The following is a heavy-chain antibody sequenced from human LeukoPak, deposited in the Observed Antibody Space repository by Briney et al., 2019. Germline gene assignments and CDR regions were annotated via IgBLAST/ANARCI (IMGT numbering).Heavy chain of an antibody. J-gene: IGHJ4*02. V-gene: IGHV3-30-3*01. CDR1: GFTFSSYA. CDR2: ISYDGSNK. D-gene: IGHD5-18*01. CDR3: ARDPIQLWSYFDY. Sequence: PGGSLRLSCAASGFTFSSYAMHWVRQAPGKGLEWVAVISYDGSNKYYADSVKGRFTISRDNSKNTLYLQMNSLRAEDTAVYYCARDPIQLWSYFDYWGQGTLVTVSS.